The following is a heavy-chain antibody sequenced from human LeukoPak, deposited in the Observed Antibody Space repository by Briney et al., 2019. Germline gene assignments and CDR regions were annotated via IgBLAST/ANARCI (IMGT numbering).Heavy chain of an antibody. CDR2: ISSGGSAI. CDR1: GFSFSDSY. D-gene: IGHD2/OR15-2a*01. CDR3: ARPDSRYFYGMDV. Sequence: GGSLRLSCTASGFSFSDSYMTWIRQPPGKGLEWVSYISSGGSAIYYADSVKGRFTISRDNARNSLFLQMNSLRAEDTAVYYCARPDSRYFYGMDVWGQGTTVTVSS. J-gene: IGHJ6*02. V-gene: IGHV3-11*01.